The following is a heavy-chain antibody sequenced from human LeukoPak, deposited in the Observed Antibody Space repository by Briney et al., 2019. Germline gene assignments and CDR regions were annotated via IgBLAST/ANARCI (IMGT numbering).Heavy chain of an antibody. Sequence: GGSLRLSCAASGFTFSSYAMSWVRQAPGKGLEWVSAISGSGGSTYYADSVKGRFTISRDNSKNTLYLQMNSLRAEDTAVYYCAKDGGRVPSFRITKSYWYFDLWGRGTLVTVSS. V-gene: IGHV3-23*01. J-gene: IGHJ2*01. D-gene: IGHD3-16*01. CDR2: ISGSGGST. CDR1: GFTFSSYA. CDR3: AKDGGRVPSFRITKSYWYFDL.